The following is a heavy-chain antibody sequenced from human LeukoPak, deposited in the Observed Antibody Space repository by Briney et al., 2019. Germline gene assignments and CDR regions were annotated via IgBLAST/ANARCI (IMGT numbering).Heavy chain of an antibody. Sequence: PSETLSLTCTVSGDSIRSYYWSWIRQPPGKGLEWIGYVFYDGTTNYNPSLKSRVTISLDTSKNQFSLKLTSVTAADTAVYYCTTFIAVADNDYWGQGTLVTVSS. D-gene: IGHD6-19*01. J-gene: IGHJ4*02. CDR2: VFYDGTT. V-gene: IGHV4-59*01. CDR1: GDSIRSYY. CDR3: TTFIAVADNDY.